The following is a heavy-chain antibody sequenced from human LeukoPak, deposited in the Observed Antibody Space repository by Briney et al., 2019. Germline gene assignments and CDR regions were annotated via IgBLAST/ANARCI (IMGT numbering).Heavy chain of an antibody. CDR1: GGSISSSSYY. J-gene: IGHJ3*02. Sequence: PSETLSLTCTVSGGSISSSSYYWGWIRQPPGKGLEWIGSIYHSGSTYYNPSLKSRVTISVDTSKNQFSLKLSSVTAADTAVYYCARVREDPWNSAPHAFDIWGQGTMVTVSS. D-gene: IGHD1-1*01. CDR3: ARVREDPWNSAPHAFDI. CDR2: IYHSGST. V-gene: IGHV4-39*07.